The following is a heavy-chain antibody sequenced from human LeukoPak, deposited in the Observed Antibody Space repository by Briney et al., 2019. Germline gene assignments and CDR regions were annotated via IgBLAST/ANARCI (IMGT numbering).Heavy chain of an antibody. J-gene: IGHJ4*02. V-gene: IGHV1-69*04. CDR3: ARLTGYSSGWYFDY. CDR2: IIPILGIA. Sequence: VASVKVSCKASGGTFSSYAISWVRQAPGQGLEWMGRIIPILGIANYAQKFQGRVTITADKSTSTAYMELSSLRSEDTAVYYCARLTGYSSGWYFDYWGQGTLVTVSS. D-gene: IGHD6-19*01. CDR1: GGTFSSYA.